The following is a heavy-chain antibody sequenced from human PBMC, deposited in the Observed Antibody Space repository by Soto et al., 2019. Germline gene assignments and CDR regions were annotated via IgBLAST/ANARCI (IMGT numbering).Heavy chain of an antibody. J-gene: IGHJ5*02. CDR3: SKWDGYGDQ. CDR2: ISGGGDST. D-gene: IGHD5-12*01. V-gene: IGHV3-23*01. CDR1: GFTFSTNS. Sequence: EVQLLESGGGLVQPGGSLRLSCAASGFTFSTNSMTWVRQAPGKGLGWVCGISGGGDSTHYADSVKGRFTISRDNSKNMVYVQMNSLTADDTAVYFCSKWDGYGDQWGQGTLVTVYS.